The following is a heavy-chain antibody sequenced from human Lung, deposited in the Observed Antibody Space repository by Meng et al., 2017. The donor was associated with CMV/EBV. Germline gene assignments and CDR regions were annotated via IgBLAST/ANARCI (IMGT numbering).Heavy chain of an antibody. J-gene: IGHJ4*02. CDR3: TTDRTWVGGVEN. V-gene: IGHV3-15*01. CDR1: AFTFSNVW. Sequence: ASAFTFSNVWMSWVRQAPGKGLEWVGRIKSETDGGTTEYAAPVKGRFTISRDESKNTLYLQMNSLKTDDTAVYYCTTDRTWVGGVENWGQGTLVTVSS. D-gene: IGHD3-10*01. CDR2: IKSETDGGTT.